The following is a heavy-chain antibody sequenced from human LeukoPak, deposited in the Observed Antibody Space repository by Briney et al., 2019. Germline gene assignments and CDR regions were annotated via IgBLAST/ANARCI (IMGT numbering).Heavy chain of an antibody. CDR1: GGSFSGYY. J-gene: IGHJ3*02. CDR3: ARVRSAFDI. V-gene: IGHV4-34*01. Sequence: SETLSLICAVSGGSFSGYYWNWIRQPPGKGLEWIGEINHSGSTSYNPSLKSRVTISVDTSKNQFSLKLTSVTAADTAVYYCARVRSAFDIWGQGTMVTVFS. CDR2: INHSGST. D-gene: IGHD3-3*01.